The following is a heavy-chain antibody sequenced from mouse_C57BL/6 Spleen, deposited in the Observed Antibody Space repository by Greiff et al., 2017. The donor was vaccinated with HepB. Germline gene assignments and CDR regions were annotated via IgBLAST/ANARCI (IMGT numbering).Heavy chain of an antibody. CDR3: ASEYYGSSYNIDV. CDR1: GYTFTSYW. CDR2: IDPTDSYT. D-gene: IGHD1-1*01. V-gene: IGHV1-50*01. J-gene: IGHJ1*03. Sequence: QVQLQQPGAELVKPGASVKLSCKASGYTFTSYWMQWVKQRPGQGLEWIGEIDPTDSYTNYNQKFKGKATLTVDTSSSTTYRQLSSLTSEDSAVSDCASEYYGSSYNIDVRGTGTKATV.